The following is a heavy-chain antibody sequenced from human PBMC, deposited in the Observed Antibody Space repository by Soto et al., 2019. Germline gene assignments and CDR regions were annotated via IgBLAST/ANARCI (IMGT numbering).Heavy chain of an antibody. Sequence: GGSLRLSCAASGFTFSSYGMHWVRQAPGKGLEWVAVISYDGSNKYYADSVKGRFTISRDNSKNTLYLQMNSLRAEDTAVYYCASSEYDFWSGELDYWGQGTLVTVSS. J-gene: IGHJ4*02. D-gene: IGHD3-3*01. CDR2: ISYDGSNK. CDR3: ASSEYDFWSGELDY. CDR1: GFTFSSYG. V-gene: IGHV3-30*03.